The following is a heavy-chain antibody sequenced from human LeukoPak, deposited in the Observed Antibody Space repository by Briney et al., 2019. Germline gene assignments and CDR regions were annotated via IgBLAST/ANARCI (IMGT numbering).Heavy chain of an antibody. CDR1: GFTVSSNY. CDR2: IYSGGST. CDR3: ASPGVAGLIQH. Sequence: GGSLRLSCAASGFTVSSNYMSWVRQAPGKGLEWVSVIYSGGSTYYADSVKGRFTISRDNSKNTLYLQMNSLGAEDTAVYYCASPGVAGLIQHWGQGTLVTVSS. V-gene: IGHV3-53*01. J-gene: IGHJ1*01. D-gene: IGHD7-27*01.